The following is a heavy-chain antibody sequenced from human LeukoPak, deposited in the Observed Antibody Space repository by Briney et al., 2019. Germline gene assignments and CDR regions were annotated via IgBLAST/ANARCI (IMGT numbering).Heavy chain of an antibody. Sequence: GGPLRLSCVVSGFTFSSYWMSWVRQAPGKGLEWVANIKQDGSEKYYVDSVKGRFTMSRDNAKNSLYLQMNSLRAEDTAVYYCARVQWELRGVGSYFEYWGQGALVTVSS. CDR1: GFTFSSYW. CDR3: ARVQWELRGVGSYFEY. V-gene: IGHV3-7*01. D-gene: IGHD1-26*01. CDR2: IKQDGSEK. J-gene: IGHJ4*02.